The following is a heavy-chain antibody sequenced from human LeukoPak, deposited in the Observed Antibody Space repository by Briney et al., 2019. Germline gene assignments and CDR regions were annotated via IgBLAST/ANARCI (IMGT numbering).Heavy chain of an antibody. CDR2: LYHSGIT. CDR1: GYSIGSGYF. Sequence: SEPLSLNCAVSGYSIGSGYFSGWIPQPPRMWLEWIGSLYHSGITYYNPSLKSRVTISMATSKNQFSLKLTSVTAADTAVYYCARHALFDSTGYYYVLDYWGQGTLATVSS. J-gene: IGHJ4*02. D-gene: IGHD3-22*01. V-gene: IGHV4-38-2*01. CDR3: ARHALFDSTGYYYVLDY.